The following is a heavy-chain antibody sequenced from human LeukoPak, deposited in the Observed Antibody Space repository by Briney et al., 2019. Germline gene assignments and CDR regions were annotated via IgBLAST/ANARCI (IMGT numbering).Heavy chain of an antibody. V-gene: IGHV1-69*13. CDR2: IIPIFGTA. Sequence: SVKVSCKASGGTFSSYAISWVRQAPGQGLEWMGGIIPIFGTANYAQKFQGRVTITADESTGTAYMELSSLRSEDTAVYYCASGIVATLYYYYYGMDVWGQGTTVTVSS. CDR1: GGTFSSYA. D-gene: IGHD5-12*01. J-gene: IGHJ6*02. CDR3: ASGIVATLYYYYYGMDV.